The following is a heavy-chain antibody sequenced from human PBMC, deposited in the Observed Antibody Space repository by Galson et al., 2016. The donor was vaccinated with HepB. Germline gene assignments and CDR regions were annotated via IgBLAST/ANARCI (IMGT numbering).Heavy chain of an antibody. CDR3: ARAGDGFLEWLLEE. D-gene: IGHD3-3*01. CDR2: IITMFGTT. J-gene: IGHJ4*02. Sequence: SVKVSCKASGGTFTYSNYAISWVRQAPGQGLEWMGGIITMFGTTTYAQKFQGRVTITADESTSTVYMELSSLRSQDTAIYYCARAGDGFLEWLLEEWGQGTLVTVSS. CDR1: GGTFTYSNYA. V-gene: IGHV1-69*13.